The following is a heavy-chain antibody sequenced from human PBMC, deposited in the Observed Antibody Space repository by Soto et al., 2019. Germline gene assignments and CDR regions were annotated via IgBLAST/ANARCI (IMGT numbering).Heavy chain of an antibody. CDR3: TSRTSSSWYWEDY. J-gene: IGHJ4*02. D-gene: IGHD6-13*01. CDR1: GFTFVGSA. V-gene: IGHV3-73*01. CDR2: IRSKANSYAT. Sequence: WGSLRLSCAASGFTFVGSAMHWFRHASFKGLEWVGRIRSKANSYATAYAASVKGRFTISRDDSKNTAYLQMNSLKTEDTAVYYCTSRTSSSWYWEDYWGQGTLVTVSS.